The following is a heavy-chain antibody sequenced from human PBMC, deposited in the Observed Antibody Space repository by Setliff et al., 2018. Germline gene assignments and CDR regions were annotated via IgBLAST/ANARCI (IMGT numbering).Heavy chain of an antibody. CDR2: THTDGITI. CDR3: ARRLPYFGMDV. CDR1: GFTFSNCW. J-gene: IGHJ6*02. D-gene: IGHD2-15*01. V-gene: IGHV3-48*03. Sequence: PGESLKISCTASGFTFSNCWVSWVRQAPGKGLERVSKTHTDGITIYSDSVRGRFTIFRDSAKNSLHLQMTSLSAEDTAVYYCARRLPYFGMDVWGQGTTVTVSS.